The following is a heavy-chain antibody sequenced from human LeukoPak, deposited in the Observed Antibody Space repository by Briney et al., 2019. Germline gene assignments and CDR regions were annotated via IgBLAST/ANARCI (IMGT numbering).Heavy chain of an antibody. Sequence: GASVKVSCKASGGTFSSYAISWVRQAPGQGLEWMGGIIPIFGTANYAQKFQGRVTITADESTSTAYMELSSLRSEDTAVYYCARSREVVVAATDWYFDLWGRGTLVTVSS. D-gene: IGHD2-15*01. J-gene: IGHJ2*01. V-gene: IGHV1-69*13. CDR3: ARSREVVVAATDWYFDL. CDR2: IIPIFGTA. CDR1: GGTFSSYA.